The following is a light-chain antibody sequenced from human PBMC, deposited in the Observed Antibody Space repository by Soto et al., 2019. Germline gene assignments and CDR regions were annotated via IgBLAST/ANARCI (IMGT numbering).Light chain of an antibody. J-gene: IGKJ5*01. V-gene: IGKV1-5*02. CDR2: DVS. CDR3: HQYNAYPIT. CDR1: QGISRW. Sequence: DIPMTQSPSTLSASVGDRVTIICRASQGISRWLAWYQQKPGKAPKILIFDVSSLESGVPSRFSGSGSGTLFTLTISGVQPDDFGTYYCHQYNAYPITFGQGTRLEIK.